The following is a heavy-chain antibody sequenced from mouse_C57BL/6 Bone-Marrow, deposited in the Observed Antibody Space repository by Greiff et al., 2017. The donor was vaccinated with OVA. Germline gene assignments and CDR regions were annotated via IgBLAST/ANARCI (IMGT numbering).Heavy chain of an antibody. V-gene: IGHV14-4*01. CDR1: GFNIKDDY. CDR3: TTCYSRD. J-gene: IGHJ2*01. CDR2: IDPENGDT. Sequence: VQLQQSGAELVRPGASVKLSCTASGFNIKDDYMHWVKQRPEQGLEWIGWIDPENGDTEYASKFQGKATITADTSSNTAYLQLSSLTSEDTAVYYCTTCYSRDWGQGTTLTVSS. D-gene: IGHD2-12*01.